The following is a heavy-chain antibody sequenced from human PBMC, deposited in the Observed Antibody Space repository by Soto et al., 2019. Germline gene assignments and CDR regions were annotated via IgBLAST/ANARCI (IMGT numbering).Heavy chain of an antibody. Sequence: VKVSCKASGYTVPTAGTSWVRQAPGQGLEWMGWVDPNNGNAHYGQNLQGTVTMTTDTSTSTVNLELRSLRSDDTAVYYCARTRYSRSLECYLDYWGQGTMSNVS. CDR1: GYTVPTAG. CDR2: VDPNNGNA. D-gene: IGHD2-15*01. J-gene: IGHJ4*02. CDR3: ARTRYSRSLECYLDY. V-gene: IGHV1-18*04.